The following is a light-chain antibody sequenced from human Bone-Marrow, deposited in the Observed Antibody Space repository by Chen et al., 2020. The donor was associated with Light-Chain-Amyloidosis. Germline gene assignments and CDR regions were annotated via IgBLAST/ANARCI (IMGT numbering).Light chain of an antibody. CDR1: SSNIGVGYD. CDR3: QSYDSSLSGVV. V-gene: IGLV1-40*01. Sequence: QSVLTQSPSVSGAPGQRVIISCSGSSSNIGVGYDVHWYQQIPGTAPKLLIYGDTNRPSGVPDRFSGFKSGTSAYLAIAGLQAEDEAHYFCQSYDSSLSGVVFGGGAKLTVL. CDR2: GDT. J-gene: IGLJ2*01.